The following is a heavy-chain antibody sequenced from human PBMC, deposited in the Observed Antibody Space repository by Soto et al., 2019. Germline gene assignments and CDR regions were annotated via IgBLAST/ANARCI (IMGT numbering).Heavy chain of an antibody. V-gene: IGHV3-30*03. J-gene: IGHJ3*02. CDR1: GFTFSKYG. CDR3: ARDSPEGRHAFDI. CDR2: ITYDGSNQ. Sequence: GGSLRLSCTASGFTFSKYGMHWVRQVPGRGLEWVALITYDGSNQYYADSVKGRFTSSRDNSKNTLYLQMNSLRPEDTAVYYCARDSPEGRHAFDIWGQGTMVTVSS.